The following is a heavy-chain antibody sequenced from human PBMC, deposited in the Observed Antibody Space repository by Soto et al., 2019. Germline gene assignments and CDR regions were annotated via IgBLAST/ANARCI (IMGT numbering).Heavy chain of an antibody. D-gene: IGHD2-2*01. J-gene: IGHJ6*03. V-gene: IGHV3-7*01. CDR2: IKQDGSEK. CDR3: ARDSGQYQLPLPYYYYYMDV. CDR1: GFTFSSYW. Sequence: PGGSLRLSCAASGFTFSSYWMSWVRQAPGKGLEWVANIKQDGSEKYYVDSVKGRFTISRDNAKNSLYLQMNSLRAEDTAVYYCARDSGQYQLPLPYYYYYMDVWGKGTTVTVSS.